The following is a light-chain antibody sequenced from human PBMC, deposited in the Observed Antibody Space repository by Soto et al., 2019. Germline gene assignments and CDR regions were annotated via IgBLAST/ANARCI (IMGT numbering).Light chain of an antibody. CDR2: EVS. CDR3: SSYAGSNNLGV. J-gene: IGLJ1*01. CDR1: NNEVGGYNY. Sequence: LTQPPPPSGAPGQSVTLSRPGNNNEVGGYNYVSWYQQHPGKAPKLMIYEVSKRPSGVPDRFSGSKSGNTASLTVSGLQAEDEADYYCSSYAGSNNLGVFGTGTKVTVL. V-gene: IGLV2-8*01.